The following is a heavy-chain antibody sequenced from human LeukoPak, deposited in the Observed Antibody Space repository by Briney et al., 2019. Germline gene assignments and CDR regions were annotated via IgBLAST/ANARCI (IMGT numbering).Heavy chain of an antibody. CDR3: AKDTDRNYYDSSGYIDY. Sequence: GGSLRLSCAASGFTFSSYGMSWVRQAPGKGLEWVSAISGSGGSTYYADSVKGRFTISRDNSKNTLYLQMNSLRAKDMALYYCAKDTDRNYYDSSGYIDYWGQGTLVTVSS. J-gene: IGHJ4*02. CDR1: GFTFSSYG. CDR2: ISGSGGST. V-gene: IGHV3-23*01. D-gene: IGHD3-22*01.